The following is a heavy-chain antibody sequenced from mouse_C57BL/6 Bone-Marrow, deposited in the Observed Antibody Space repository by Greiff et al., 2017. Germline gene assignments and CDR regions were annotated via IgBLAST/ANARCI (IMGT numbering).Heavy chain of an antibody. CDR3: AASTTVVDTDWYFDV. D-gene: IGHD1-1*01. Sequence: VQLQQSGAELVRPGASVKLSCTASGFNIKDYYMHWVKQRPEQGLEWIGWIDPENGDTEYASKFPGKATITADTSSKTAYLQLSSLTYEDTAVYYCAASTTVVDTDWYFDVWGTGTTVTVSS. V-gene: IGHV14-4*01. J-gene: IGHJ1*03. CDR2: IDPENGDT. CDR1: GFNIKDYY.